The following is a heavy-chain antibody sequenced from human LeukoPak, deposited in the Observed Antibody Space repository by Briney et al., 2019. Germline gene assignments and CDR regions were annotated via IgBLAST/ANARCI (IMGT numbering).Heavy chain of an antibody. D-gene: IGHD5-12*01. Sequence: EASVNVSCTASGYTFTSYGISWVRQAPGQGLEWMGWISAYNGNTNYAQKLQGRVTMTTDTSTSTAYMELRSLRSDDTAVYYCARGDSDYDYVGAFDIWGQGTMVTVSS. CDR2: ISAYNGNT. CDR1: GYTFTSYG. V-gene: IGHV1-18*01. J-gene: IGHJ3*02. CDR3: ARGDSDYDYVGAFDI.